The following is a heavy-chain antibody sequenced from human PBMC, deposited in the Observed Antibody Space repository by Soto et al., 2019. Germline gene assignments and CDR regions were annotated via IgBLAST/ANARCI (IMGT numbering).Heavy chain of an antibody. D-gene: IGHD5-12*01. V-gene: IGHV1-18*01. CDR1: GYTFTSYG. CDR3: ARDRKWLRLVYCHYGMYX. CDR2: ISACNGNT. Sequence: ASVKVSSKASGYTFTSYGISWVRQAPGQGLEWMGLISACNGNTNYAQKLQGRVNMTADTSTSTAYMELRSLRSDDTAVYYCARDRKWLRLVYCHYGMYXWGQGTSFTVS. J-gene: IGHJ6*02.